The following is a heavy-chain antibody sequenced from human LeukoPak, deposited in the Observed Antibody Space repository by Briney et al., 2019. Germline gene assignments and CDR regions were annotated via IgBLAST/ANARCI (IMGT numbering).Heavy chain of an antibody. D-gene: IGHD1-26*01. CDR3: ATVKGGNYHDVLDL. CDR1: VYNLLDLS. Sequence: GASVTVSCKVSVYNLLDLSVNWVRQAPGEGLEWMGGFDPEAGSIVYAQKFHGRVTMTEDTSLNTAHLEVASLKSDDSAIYYCATVKGGNYHDVLDLWGHGTMVTVSS. CDR2: FDPEAGSI. V-gene: IGHV1-24*01. J-gene: IGHJ3*01.